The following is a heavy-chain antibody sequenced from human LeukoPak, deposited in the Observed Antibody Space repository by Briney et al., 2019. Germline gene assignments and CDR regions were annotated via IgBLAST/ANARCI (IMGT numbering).Heavy chain of an antibody. V-gene: IGHV3-21*01. Sequence: PGGSLRLSCAASGFTFDDYGMSWVRQAPGKGLEWVSFISSTSDYIYYADSVKGRFTISRDNAKNSLYLQMNTLRAEDTAVYYCAIDYYGDYVFDYWGQGTLVTVSS. CDR1: GFTFDDYG. D-gene: IGHD4-17*01. CDR3: AIDYYGDYVFDY. CDR2: ISSTSDYI. J-gene: IGHJ4*02.